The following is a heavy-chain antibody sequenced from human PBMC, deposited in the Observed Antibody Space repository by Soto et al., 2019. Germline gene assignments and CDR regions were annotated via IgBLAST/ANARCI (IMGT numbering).Heavy chain of an antibody. Sequence: QVQLVQSGAEVKKPGASVKLSFKASGGTFSSYAISWVRQAPAQGLEWMGGIIPICGTANYAQKFQGRVTITSGESTSTAYMELSSLRAEDTDVYYCARHLRDGFASWGQGTMVTVSS. J-gene: IGHJ3*02. V-gene: IGHV1-69*01. CDR3: ARHLRDGFAS. CDR2: IIPICGTA. CDR1: GGTFSSYA.